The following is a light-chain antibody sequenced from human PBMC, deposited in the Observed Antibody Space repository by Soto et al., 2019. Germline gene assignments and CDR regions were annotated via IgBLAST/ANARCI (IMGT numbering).Light chain of an antibody. Sequence: EIVLTQSPGTLSLSPGERVTLSCRASQSVSSSYLAWYQQKPGQAPRLLIYGASSRVTGIPDRFSSSGSGTDFILSIIRLEPEDFAVYYCQHYGSAPTCTFGQGTKVEIK. V-gene: IGKV3-20*01. J-gene: IGKJ1*01. CDR2: GAS. CDR3: QHYGSAPTCT. CDR1: QSVSSSY.